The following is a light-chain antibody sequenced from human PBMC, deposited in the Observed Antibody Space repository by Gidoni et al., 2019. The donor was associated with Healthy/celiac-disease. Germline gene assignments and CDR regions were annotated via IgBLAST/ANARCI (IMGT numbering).Light chain of an antibody. CDR1: ALPKQY. Sequence: SYELTQPPSVSVSPGQTARITCSGDALPKQYAYWYQQKPGQAPVLVIYKDSERPSGIPERFSGSSSGTTVTLTISGVQAEDEADYYCQSADSSGTYKVFGTGTKVT. J-gene: IGLJ1*01. CDR2: KDS. CDR3: QSADSSGTYKV. V-gene: IGLV3-25*02.